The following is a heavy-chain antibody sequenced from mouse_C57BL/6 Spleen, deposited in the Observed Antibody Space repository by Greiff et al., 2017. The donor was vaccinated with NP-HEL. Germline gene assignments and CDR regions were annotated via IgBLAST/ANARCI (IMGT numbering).Heavy chain of an antibody. CDR1: GYTFTSYW. D-gene: IGHD1-1*01. J-gene: IGHJ2*01. V-gene: IGHV1-50*01. Sequence: QVQLQQPGAELVKPGASVKLSCKASGYTFTSYWMQWVKQRPGQGLEWIGEIDPSDSYTNYNQKFKGKATLTVYTSSSTAYMQISSLTSEDSAVYYCAVYYGSSPDYWGQGTTLTVSS. CDR3: AVYYGSSPDY. CDR2: IDPSDSYT.